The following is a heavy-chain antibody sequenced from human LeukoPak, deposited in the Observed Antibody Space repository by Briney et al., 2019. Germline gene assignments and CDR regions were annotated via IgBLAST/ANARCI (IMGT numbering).Heavy chain of an antibody. CDR3: ARAVDTANWFDP. CDR2: IYYSGST. Sequence: SETLSLTCTVSGGSISSYYWSWIRQPPGKGLEWIGYIYYSGSTNYNPSLKSRVTISVDTSKNQFSLKLSSVTAADPAVYYCARAVDTANWFDPWGQGTLVTVSS. CDR1: GGSISSYY. D-gene: IGHD5-18*01. J-gene: IGHJ5*02. V-gene: IGHV4-59*01.